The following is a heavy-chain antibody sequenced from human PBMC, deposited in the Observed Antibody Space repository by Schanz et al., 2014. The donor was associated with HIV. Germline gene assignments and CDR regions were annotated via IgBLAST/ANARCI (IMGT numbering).Heavy chain of an antibody. V-gene: IGHV3-30*18. J-gene: IGHJ6*02. D-gene: IGHD3-22*01. CDR2: IWVDGTSK. CDR1: GFTFSSYG. Sequence: QVQLVESGGGVVQPGRSLRLSCAASGFTFSSYGMYWVRQAPGKGLEWVAVIWVDGTSKFYADSVKGRFIISRDNSKNTLYLQMKSLRAEDTAVYYCAKDRNYYDSKYRGKGNYYYYYGMDVWGQGTTVTVSS. CDR3: AKDRNYYDSKYRGKGNYYYYYGMDV.